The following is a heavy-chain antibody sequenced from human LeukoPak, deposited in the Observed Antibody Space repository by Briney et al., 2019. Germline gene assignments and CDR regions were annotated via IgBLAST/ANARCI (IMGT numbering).Heavy chain of an antibody. Sequence: ASVKVSCKVSGYTLTELSMHWVRQAPGKGLEWMGGFDPEDGETIYAQKFQGRVTMTEDTSTDTAYMELSSLRSEDTAVYYCATALWFRVSSLDDAFDIWGQGTMVTVSS. V-gene: IGHV1-24*01. D-gene: IGHD3-10*01. J-gene: IGHJ3*02. CDR3: ATALWFRVSSLDDAFDI. CDR1: GYTLTELS. CDR2: FDPEDGET.